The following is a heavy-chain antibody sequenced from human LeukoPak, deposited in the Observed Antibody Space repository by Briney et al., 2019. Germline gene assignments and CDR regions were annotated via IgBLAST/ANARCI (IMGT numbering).Heavy chain of an antibody. D-gene: IGHD2-2*02. CDR3: ARDYCSSTSCYTRRWYYYYYMDV. Sequence: PSETLSLTCTVSGGSISSGGYYWSWIRQPDGKGLEWIGRIYTSGSTNYNPSLKSRVTISVDTSKNQFSLKLSSVTAADTAVYYCARDYCSSTSCYTRRWYYYYYMDVWGKGTTVTVSS. J-gene: IGHJ6*03. V-gene: IGHV4-61*02. CDR1: GGSISSGGYY. CDR2: IYTSGST.